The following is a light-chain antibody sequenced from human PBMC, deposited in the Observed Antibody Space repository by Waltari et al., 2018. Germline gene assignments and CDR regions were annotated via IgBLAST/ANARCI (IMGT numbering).Light chain of an antibody. Sequence: EXVLTQSPGTLSLSPGEXATLSCRASQSVGKKLAWEQQKPGQAPRLLIYETYRGATGTPDRFSGSGSGTDFSLTISRLEPEDFAVYYCQKYESLPATFGQGTTVEIK. CDR1: QSVGKK. CDR3: QKYESLPAT. V-gene: IGKV3-20*01. J-gene: IGKJ1*01. CDR2: ETY.